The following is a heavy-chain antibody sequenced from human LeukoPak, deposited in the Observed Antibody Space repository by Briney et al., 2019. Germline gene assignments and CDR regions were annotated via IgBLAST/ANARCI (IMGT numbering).Heavy chain of an antibody. J-gene: IGHJ4*02. CDR2: ISGSGGST. D-gene: IGHD3-22*01. Sequence: SGGSLRLSCAASGFTFSSYAMSWVRQAPGKGLEWVSAISGSGGSTYYADSVKGRFTISRDNSKNTLYLQMNSRRAEDTAVYYCAKDKRRSNYYYDSSGYYNGYFDYWGQGTLVTVSS. CDR1: GFTFSSYA. V-gene: IGHV3-23*01. CDR3: AKDKRRSNYYYDSSGYYNGYFDY.